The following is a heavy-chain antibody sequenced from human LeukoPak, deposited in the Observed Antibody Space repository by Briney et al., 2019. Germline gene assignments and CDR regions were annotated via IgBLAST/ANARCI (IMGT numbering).Heavy chain of an antibody. V-gene: IGHV3-48*02. D-gene: IGHD1-26*01. Sequence: GGSLRLSCAASGFTFSMYSMNWVRQAPGKGLEWVSYISGYSSTIRYEDSVKGRFTISRDNAKNSLHLQMNSLRDEDTAVYYCARDLSGSYPFDYWGQGTLVTVSS. CDR1: GFTFSMYS. CDR3: ARDLSGSYPFDY. J-gene: IGHJ4*02. CDR2: ISGYSSTI.